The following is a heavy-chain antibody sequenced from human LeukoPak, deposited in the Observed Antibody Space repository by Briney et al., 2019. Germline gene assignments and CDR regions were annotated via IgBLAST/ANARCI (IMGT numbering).Heavy chain of an antibody. Sequence: GGSLRLSCAASGFTFSTYSMNWVRQAPGKGLEWVSSISSSSSYIFYADSVKGRFTISSDNAKNSLSLQMNNLRVEDTAVYYCARGEVVGTTTGVDYWGQGTLVTVSS. CDR3: ARGEVVGTTTGVDY. V-gene: IGHV3-21*01. CDR1: GFTFSTYS. D-gene: IGHD1-26*01. J-gene: IGHJ4*02. CDR2: ISSSSSYI.